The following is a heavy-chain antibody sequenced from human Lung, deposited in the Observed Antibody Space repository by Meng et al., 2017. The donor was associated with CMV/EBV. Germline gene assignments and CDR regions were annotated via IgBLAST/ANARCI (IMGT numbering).Heavy chain of an antibody. J-gene: IGHJ4*02. V-gene: IGHV3-23*01. CDR3: AKAFSASWYREYYDD. D-gene: IGHD6-13*01. Sequence: GGSLRLXXAASEFTFSNYAMSWVRQAPGRGLAWVSAITASGGSTYYADSVKGRFTVSRDNSKNTLYLQMSSLRAEDTALYYCAKAFSASWYREYYDDWGQGTLVTVSS. CDR1: EFTFSNYA. CDR2: ITASGGST.